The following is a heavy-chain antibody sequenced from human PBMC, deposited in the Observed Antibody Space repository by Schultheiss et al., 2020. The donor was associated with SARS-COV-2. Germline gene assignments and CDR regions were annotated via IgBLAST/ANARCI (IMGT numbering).Heavy chain of an antibody. Sequence: GGSLRLSCAASGFTFSDYYMSWIRQAPGKGLEWVSYISSSGSHTNYADSVKGRFSISRDNAKNSLYLQMNSLRAEDTAVYYCARGFPFPHYGAAWGQGTLVTVSS. CDR1: GFTFSDYY. D-gene: IGHD4-17*01. CDR2: ISSSGSHT. CDR3: ARGFPFPHYGAA. V-gene: IGHV3-11*05. J-gene: IGHJ5*02.